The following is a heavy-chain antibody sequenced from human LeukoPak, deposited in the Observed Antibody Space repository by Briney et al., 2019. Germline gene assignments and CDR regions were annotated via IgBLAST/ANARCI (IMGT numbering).Heavy chain of an antibody. D-gene: IGHD6-19*01. CDR3: ARAVIAVAGKTLDY. J-gene: IGHJ4*02. CDR2: INPNGGST. CDR1: GYTFTSYD. V-gene: IGHV1-46*01. Sequence: GASVKVSCKASGYTFTSYDITWVRQAPGQGLEWMGIINPNGGSTSYAQKFQGRVTMTRDTSTSTVYMELSSLRSEDTAVYYCARAVIAVAGKTLDYWGQGTLVTVSS.